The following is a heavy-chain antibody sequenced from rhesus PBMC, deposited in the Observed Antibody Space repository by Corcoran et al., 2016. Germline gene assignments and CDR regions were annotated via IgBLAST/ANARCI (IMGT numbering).Heavy chain of an antibody. V-gene: IGHV4-169*01. CDR2: IYVSGSST. CDR3: ARVGYCTGSGCYERYFEF. CDR1: GGSISSSY. D-gene: IGHD2-21*01. Sequence: QLQLQESGPGLVKPSETLSVTCAVSGGSISSSYWSWIRQAPGKGLEGIGYIYVSGSSTNYNPSLKSRVTLSVDTSKNQLSLKLSCVTTADTAVYYCARVGYCTGSGCYERYFEFWGQGALVTVSS. J-gene: IGHJ1*01.